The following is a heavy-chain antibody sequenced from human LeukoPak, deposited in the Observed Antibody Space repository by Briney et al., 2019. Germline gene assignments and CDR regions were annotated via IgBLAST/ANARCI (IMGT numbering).Heavy chain of an antibody. CDR3: ARIVAVYRIAAAGTGFSYFDY. Sequence: ASVKVSCKASGYTFTSYGISWVRQAPGQGLEGMGWVSAYNGNTNYAQKLQGRVTMTTDTFTSTAYMELRSVRSDDTAVYYCARIVAVYRIAAAGTGFSYFDYWGQGTLVTVSS. CDR2: VSAYNGNT. CDR1: GYTFTSYG. D-gene: IGHD6-13*01. V-gene: IGHV1-18*01. J-gene: IGHJ4*02.